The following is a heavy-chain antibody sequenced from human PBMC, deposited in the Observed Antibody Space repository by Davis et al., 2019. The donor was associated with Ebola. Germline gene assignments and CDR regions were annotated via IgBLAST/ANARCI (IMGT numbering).Heavy chain of an antibody. CDR1: GFPVSDNY. CDR2: IYSGGHT. CDR3: ARGPGRYSGSGPDYYGLDV. D-gene: IGHD3-10*01. J-gene: IGHJ6*02. V-gene: IGHV3-66*01. Sequence: GESLKISCAASGFPVSDNYMKWVRQAPGKGLEWVSTIYSGGHTYYADSVKDRFTISRDNPENTLYLQMNSLRAEDTAVYYCARGPGRYSGSGPDYYGLDVWGQGTTVTVSS.